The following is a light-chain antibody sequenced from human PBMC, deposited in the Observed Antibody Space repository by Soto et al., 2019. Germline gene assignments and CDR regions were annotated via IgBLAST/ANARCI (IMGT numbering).Light chain of an antibody. Sequence: QSVLTQPASVSGSPGQSITISCTGTSNDVGGYNYVSWYQQDPGKAPKLMIYDVSTRPSGVSNRFSGSESGNTASLTISGLEAEDEADYSCSSYTSISTGVVFGGGTKLTVL. CDR1: SNDVGGYNY. CDR3: SSYTSISTGVV. J-gene: IGLJ3*02. CDR2: DVS. V-gene: IGLV2-14*01.